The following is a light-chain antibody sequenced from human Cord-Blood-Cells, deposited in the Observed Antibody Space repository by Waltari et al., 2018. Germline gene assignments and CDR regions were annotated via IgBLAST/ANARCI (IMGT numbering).Light chain of an antibody. CDR3: QQYYSTPLT. V-gene: IGKV4-1*01. CDR2: WAS. Sequence: DIVMTQSPDSLAVSLGERAPIHRKSSQSVLYSSNNKNYLAWYQQKPGQPPKLLIYWASTRESGVPDRFSGSGSGTDFTLTISSLQAEDVAVYYCQQYYSTPLTFGPGTKVDIK. J-gene: IGKJ3*01. CDR1: QSVLYSSNNKNY.